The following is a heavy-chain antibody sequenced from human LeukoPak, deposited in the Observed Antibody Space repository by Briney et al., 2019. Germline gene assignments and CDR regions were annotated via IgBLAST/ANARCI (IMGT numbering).Heavy chain of an antibody. CDR1: GFTFSSYA. V-gene: IGHV3-66*01. CDR3: ARGSGSYYQTYYFDY. D-gene: IGHD3-10*01. J-gene: IGHJ4*02. Sequence: PGGSLRLSCAASGFTFSSYAMHWVRQAPGKGLEWVSVIYSGGSTYYADSVKGRFTISRDNSKNTLYLQMNSLRAEDTAVYYCARGSGSYYQTYYFDYWGQGTLVTVSS. CDR2: IYSGGST.